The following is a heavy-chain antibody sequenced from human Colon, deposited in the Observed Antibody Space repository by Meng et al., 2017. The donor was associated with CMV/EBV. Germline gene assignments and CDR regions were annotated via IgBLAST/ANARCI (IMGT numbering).Heavy chain of an antibody. D-gene: IGHD2-2*01. CDR3: VRLGYCSSPSCQKSYFYGLDV. V-gene: IGHV3-21*01. CDR1: GFTFSSYS. CDR2: ISSSSSYI. J-gene: IGHJ6*02. Sequence: GESLKISCAASGFTFSSYSMNWVRQALGKGLEWVSSISSSSSYIYYADSVKGRFTISRDNSERSLYLHMNSVRADDTAMYYCVRLGYCSSPSCQKSYFYGLDVWGQGTTVTVSS.